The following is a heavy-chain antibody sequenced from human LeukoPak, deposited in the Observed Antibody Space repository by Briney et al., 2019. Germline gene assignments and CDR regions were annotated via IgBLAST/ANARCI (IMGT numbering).Heavy chain of an antibody. V-gene: IGHV3-33*06. Sequence: PGGSLRLSCAASGFTFSSYGMHWVRQAPGKGLEWVAVIWYDGSNKYYADSVKGRFTISRDNSKNTLYLQMNSLRAEDTAVYYCAKERRDGYPDLDYWGQGTLVTVSS. CDR2: IWYDGSNK. CDR1: GFTFSSYG. D-gene: IGHD6-25*01. CDR3: AKERRDGYPDLDY. J-gene: IGHJ4*02.